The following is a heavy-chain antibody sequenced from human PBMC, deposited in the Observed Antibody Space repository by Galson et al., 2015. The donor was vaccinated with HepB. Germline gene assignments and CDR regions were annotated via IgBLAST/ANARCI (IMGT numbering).Heavy chain of an antibody. CDR3: VRAYGSSPNFDY. V-gene: IGHV4-59*01. Sequence: LSLTCTVSGGSISSYYWSWIRQPPGKGLEWIGYIYYSGSTNCNPSLKSRVTISVDTSKNQFSLKLRSVTAADTAVYYCVRAYGSSPNFDYWGQGTLVTVSS. CDR1: GGSISSYY. CDR2: IYYSGST. D-gene: IGHD6-6*01. J-gene: IGHJ4*02.